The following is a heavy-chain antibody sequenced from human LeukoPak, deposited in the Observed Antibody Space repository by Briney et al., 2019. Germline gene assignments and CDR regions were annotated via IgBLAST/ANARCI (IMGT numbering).Heavy chain of an antibody. CDR3: ARWEIPDDAFDI. CDR2: INAGNGNT. V-gene: IGHV1-3*01. Sequence: ASVKVSCKASGYTFTSYAMHWVRQAPGQRLEWMGWINAGNGNTKYSQKFQGRVTITRDTSASTAYMELSSLRSEDTAVYYCARWEIPDDAFDIWGQGTMVTVSS. CDR1: GYTFTSYA. D-gene: IGHD1-26*01. J-gene: IGHJ3*02.